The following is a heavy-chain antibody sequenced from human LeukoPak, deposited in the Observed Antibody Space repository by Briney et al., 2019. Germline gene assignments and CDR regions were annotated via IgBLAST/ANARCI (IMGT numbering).Heavy chain of an antibody. D-gene: IGHD7-27*01. CDR2: IYPSGGGT. J-gene: IGHJ4*02. CDR3: ARGPGDLGDY. V-gene: IGHV1-46*01. Sequence: ASVKVSCKASGYTFTTYYMHWVRQAPGHRLVWMGIIYPSGGGTSYAQKFQGRVTMTRDMSTSTVFMELDSLRSEDTAVYYCARGPGDLGDYWGQGTLVTVSS. CDR1: GYTFTTYY.